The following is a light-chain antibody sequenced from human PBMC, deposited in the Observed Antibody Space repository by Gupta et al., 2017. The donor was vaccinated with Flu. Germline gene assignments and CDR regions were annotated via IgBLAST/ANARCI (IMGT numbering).Light chain of an antibody. V-gene: IGLV1-40*01. CDR3: QSYDSSLSGSV. Sequence: QSVLTPPPSVSGAPGQRVPISCPGSSSNIGAGYDVHWYQQLPGTAPKLLIYGNSNRPSGVPDRFSGSKSGTSAALAITGLQAEDEADYYCQSYDSSLSGSVFGGGTKLTVL. CDR1: SSNIGAGYD. J-gene: IGLJ3*02. CDR2: GNS.